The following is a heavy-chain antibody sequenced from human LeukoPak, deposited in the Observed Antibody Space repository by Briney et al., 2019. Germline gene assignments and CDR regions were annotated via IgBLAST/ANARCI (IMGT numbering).Heavy chain of an antibody. CDR3: ARVISGQSRIAVAGRIDYYYYYYMDV. CDR1: GFTVSSNY. J-gene: IGHJ6*03. V-gene: IGHV3-48*01. D-gene: IGHD6-19*01. CDR2: ISSSSSTI. Sequence: QSGGSLRLSCAASGFTVSSNYMNWVRQAPGKGLEWVSYISSSSSTIYYADSVKGRFTISRDNAKNSLYLQMNSLRAEDTAVYYCARVISGQSRIAVAGRIDYYYYYYMDVWGKGTTVTVSS.